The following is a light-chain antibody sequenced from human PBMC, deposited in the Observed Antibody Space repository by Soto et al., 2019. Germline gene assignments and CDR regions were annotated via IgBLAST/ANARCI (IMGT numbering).Light chain of an antibody. Sequence: EIVLTQSPATLSLSPGERATLSCRASKSVRSYLAWYQQKPDQAPRLLIYDASNRATGIPARFSGSWSGTYYVRTVSCLNAEVFAVYSCQQRSNWHQTLGGGNKGEIK. CDR3: QQRSNWHQT. V-gene: IGKV3-11*01. J-gene: IGKJ4*01. CDR1: KSVRSY. CDR2: DAS.